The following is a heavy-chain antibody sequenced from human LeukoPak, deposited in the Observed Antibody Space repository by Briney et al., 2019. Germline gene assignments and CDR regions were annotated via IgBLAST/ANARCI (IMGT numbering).Heavy chain of an antibody. CDR3: ARPHRRFGNYYYYMDV. J-gene: IGHJ6*03. D-gene: IGHD3-16*01. CDR1: GFTFSSYW. CDR2: IKQDGSEK. Sequence: GGSLRLSCAASGFTFSSYWMSWVRQAPGKGLEWVANIKQDGSEKYYVDSVKGRFTISRDNAKNSLYLQMNSLRAEDTAVYYCARPHRRFGNYYYYMDVWGKGTTVTISS. V-gene: IGHV3-7*01.